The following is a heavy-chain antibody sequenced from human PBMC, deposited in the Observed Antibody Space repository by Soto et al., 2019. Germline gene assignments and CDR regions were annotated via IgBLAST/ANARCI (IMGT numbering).Heavy chain of an antibody. CDR1: GYTFTSYA. V-gene: IGHV1-3*01. CDR2: INAGNGNT. CDR3: ARALYCSGGSCYSLFDY. D-gene: IGHD2-15*01. Sequence: QVQLVQSGAEVKKPGASVKVSCKASGYTFTSYAMHWVRQAPGQRLEWMGWINAGNGNTKYSQKFQGRVTITRDTSASTAYMELSSLRSEDTAVYYCARALYCSGGSCYSLFDYWGQGTLVTVSS. J-gene: IGHJ4*02.